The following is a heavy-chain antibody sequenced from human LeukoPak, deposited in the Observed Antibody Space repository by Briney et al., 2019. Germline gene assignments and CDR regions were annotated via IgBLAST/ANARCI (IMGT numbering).Heavy chain of an antibody. CDR2: IWYDGSNK. CDR3: ARVNDILTGYYLGGAFDP. V-gene: IGHV3-33*01. D-gene: IGHD3-9*01. CDR1: GFTFNSYD. J-gene: IGHJ5*02. Sequence: PGRSLRLSCAASGFTFNSYDMHWIRQAPGKGLEWVALIWYDGSNKYYADSVKGRFTISRDNSKNTLNLQMNSLRAEDTAVYYCARVNDILTGYYLGGAFDPWGQGTLVTVSS.